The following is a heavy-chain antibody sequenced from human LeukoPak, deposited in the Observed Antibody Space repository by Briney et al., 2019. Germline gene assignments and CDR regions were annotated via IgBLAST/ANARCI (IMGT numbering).Heavy chain of an antibody. V-gene: IGHV3-11*01. D-gene: IGHD6-19*01. CDR1: GFTFSDYS. J-gene: IGHJ3*02. CDR2: ISISGSTI. CDR3: VSAVAGKQSAFDI. Sequence: GGSLRLSCAPSGFTFSDYSMYWIRQAPGKGLEWVSYISISGSTIYYADSVKGRFTISRDNAENSLYLQMNSLRAEDTAVYYCVSAVAGKQSAFDIWGQGTMVTVSS.